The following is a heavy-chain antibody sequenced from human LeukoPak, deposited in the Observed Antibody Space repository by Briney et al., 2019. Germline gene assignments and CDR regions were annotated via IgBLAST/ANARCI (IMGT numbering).Heavy chain of an antibody. Sequence: SETLSLTCTVSGGSISTYYWSRIRQSPGHGLEWIGYIDYSSSTNYNPSLKSRVTISVDTSKNQFSLKLSSVTAAETAVYYCAREGRYRYGYDEYHLYMDIWGKGTTVTVSS. V-gene: IGHV4-59*12. CDR2: IDYSSST. CDR3: AREGRYRYGYDEYHLYMDI. J-gene: IGHJ6*03. D-gene: IGHD5-18*01. CDR1: GGSISTYY.